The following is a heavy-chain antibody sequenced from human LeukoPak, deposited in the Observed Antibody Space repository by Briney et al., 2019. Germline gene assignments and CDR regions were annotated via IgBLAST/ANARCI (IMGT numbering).Heavy chain of an antibody. J-gene: IGHJ2*01. D-gene: IGHD3-9*01. CDR1: GSTFSSYW. CDR3: ARDYTYYDILTGYPYWYFDL. Sequence: PGGSLRLSCAASGSTFSSYWMSWVRQAPGKGLEWVANIKQDGSEKYYVDSVKGRFTISRDNAKNSLYLQMNSPRAEDTAVYYCARDYTYYDILTGYPYWYFDLWGRGTLVTVSS. V-gene: IGHV3-7*01. CDR2: IKQDGSEK.